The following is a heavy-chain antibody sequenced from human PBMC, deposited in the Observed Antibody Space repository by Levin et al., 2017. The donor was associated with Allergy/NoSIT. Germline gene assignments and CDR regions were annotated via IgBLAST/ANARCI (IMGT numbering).Heavy chain of an antibody. Sequence: EASVKVSCKTSGYTFSGYYINWVRQAPGQGLEWMGWINPNSGGTNYAQKFQGRVTMTRDTSISTAYMELSSLRSDDTAVYYCARVGVYGSGSYLLYWGQGTLVTVSS. CDR3: ARVGVYGSGSYLLY. V-gene: IGHV1-2*02. CDR2: INPNSGGT. J-gene: IGHJ4*02. D-gene: IGHD3-10*01. CDR1: GYTFSGYY.